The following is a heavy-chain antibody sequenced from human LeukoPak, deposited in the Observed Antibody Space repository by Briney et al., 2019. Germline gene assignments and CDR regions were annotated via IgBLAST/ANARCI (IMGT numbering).Heavy chain of an antibody. CDR2: IYYSGST. CDR3: ARSHYYDSSGQSFDY. Sequence: SETLSLTCTVSGGSISGSSYYWGWIRQPPGKGLEWIGSIYYSGSTYYNPSLKSRVTISVDTSKNQFSLKLSSVTAADTAVYYCARSHYYDSSGQSFDYWGQGTLVTVSS. D-gene: IGHD3-22*01. CDR1: GGSISGSSYY. J-gene: IGHJ4*02. V-gene: IGHV4-39*07.